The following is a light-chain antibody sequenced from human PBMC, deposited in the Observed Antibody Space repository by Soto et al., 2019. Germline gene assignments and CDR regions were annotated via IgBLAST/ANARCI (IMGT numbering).Light chain of an antibody. CDR2: GAS. V-gene: IGKV3-15*01. J-gene: IGKJ1*01. Sequence: EIVMTQSPATLSVSPGERATLSCRASQSVSSNLAWYQQKPGQAPRLLIYGASTRATGIPARFSGSGSGTEFTLTISSLQSEDFAVYYWQQYNNWPQTFGQVTKVEIK. CDR1: QSVSSN. CDR3: QQYNNWPQT.